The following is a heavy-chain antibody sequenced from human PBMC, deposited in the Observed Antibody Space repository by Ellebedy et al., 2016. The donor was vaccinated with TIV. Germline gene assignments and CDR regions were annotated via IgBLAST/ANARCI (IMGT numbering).Heavy chain of an antibody. D-gene: IGHD3-22*01. CDR2: IKQDGSEK. Sequence: GGSLRLSCVASGLTFSSYAMHWVRQAPGKGLEWVANIKQDGSEKYYVDSVKGRFSISRDNTKNSLYLQMNSLTDEDTAVYYCARDAYRYYYDSSGYSDWYFDLWGRGTLVIVSS. CDR3: ARDAYRYYYDSSGYSDWYFDL. CDR1: GLTFSSYA. J-gene: IGHJ2*01. V-gene: IGHV3-7*03.